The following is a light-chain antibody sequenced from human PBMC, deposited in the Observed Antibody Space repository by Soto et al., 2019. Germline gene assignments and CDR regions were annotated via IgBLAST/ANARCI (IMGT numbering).Light chain of an antibody. CDR2: AVS. J-gene: IGKJ4*01. V-gene: IGKV3-15*01. CDR1: QGISKK. Sequence: IVMTQSPATLSVAPGGRVTFSCRASQGISKKVAWYQHKPGQAPRLLIHAVSTGATGVPARLSGSGSGTEFTLTIRSLHFEDCETYSCQKYHTWPVTLGGGTKVEI. CDR3: QKYHTWPVT.